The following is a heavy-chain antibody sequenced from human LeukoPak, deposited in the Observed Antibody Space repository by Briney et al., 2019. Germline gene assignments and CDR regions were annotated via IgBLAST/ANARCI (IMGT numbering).Heavy chain of an antibody. D-gene: IGHD1-7*01. J-gene: IGHJ3*02. Sequence: GGSLRLSCAASGFTFSSYWMHWVRQAPGKGLEWVGRTQNKANSYTMDYAASVRGRFTISRDDSKNSLSLQMNSLKTEDTAVYYCVRRNYVAFDIWGQGTMVIVSS. CDR3: VRRNYVAFDI. CDR2: TQNKANSYTM. CDR1: GFTFSSYW. V-gene: IGHV3-72*01.